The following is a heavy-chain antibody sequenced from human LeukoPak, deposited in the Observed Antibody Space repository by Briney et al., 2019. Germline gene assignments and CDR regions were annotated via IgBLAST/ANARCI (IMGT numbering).Heavy chain of an antibody. CDR3: SAGIDY. CDR2: ISYDGSNK. D-gene: IGHD6-13*01. Sequence: GGSLRLSCAASGFTFSSYAMHWVRKAPGKGLEWVAVISYDGSNKYYADSVKGRFTISRDNSKNTLYLQMNSLRAEDTAVYYCSAGIDYWGQGTLVTVSS. V-gene: IGHV3-30-3*01. CDR1: GFTFSSYA. J-gene: IGHJ4*02.